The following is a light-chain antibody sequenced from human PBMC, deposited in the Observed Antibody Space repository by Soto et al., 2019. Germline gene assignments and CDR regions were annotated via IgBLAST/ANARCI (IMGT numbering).Light chain of an antibody. CDR2: DAS. CDR3: QQYGSSPRT. V-gene: IGKV3-20*01. CDR1: QSVSSSY. J-gene: IGKJ1*01. Sequence: ENVLTHSPGTLSLSPGERATLSCRASQSVSSSYLAWYQQKPGQAPRLLIYDASSRATGIPDRFSGSGSGADFTLTISSLEPEDFAVYFCQQYGSSPRTFGQGTKVDIK.